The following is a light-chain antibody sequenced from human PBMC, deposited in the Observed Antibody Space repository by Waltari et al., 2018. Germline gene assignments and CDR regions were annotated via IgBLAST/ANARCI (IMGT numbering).Light chain of an antibody. CDR3: HQYNSFSWT. Sequence: EMQMPQHPYTLSASVGAIVIITCRASQSISSWLAWYQQKPGIAPKLLIYKASTLQSGVPSRFSGSGFGTEFTLTISTLQPDDFATYYCHQYNSFSWTFGQGTKVDIK. CDR2: KAS. CDR1: QSISSW. V-gene: IGKV1-5*03. J-gene: IGKJ1*01.